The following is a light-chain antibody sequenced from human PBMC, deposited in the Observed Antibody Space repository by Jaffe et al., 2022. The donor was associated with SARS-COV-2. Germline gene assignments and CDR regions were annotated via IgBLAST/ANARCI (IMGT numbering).Light chain of an antibody. V-gene: IGKV3-20*01. J-gene: IGKJ4*01. CDR1: QSVARNY. CDR2: DAS. Sequence: EIVLTQSPGTLSLSPGERATLSCRASQSVARNYLAWYQQKLGQAPRLLIYDASTRATGIPDRFSGSASGTDFTLTISRLEPEDFAVYYCHQYASSPLTVGGGTKVEIK. CDR3: HQYASSPLT.